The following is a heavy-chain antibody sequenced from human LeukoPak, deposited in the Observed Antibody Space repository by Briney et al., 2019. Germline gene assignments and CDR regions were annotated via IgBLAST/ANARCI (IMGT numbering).Heavy chain of an antibody. D-gene: IGHD1-26*01. CDR3: AGAISKGAGIDS. V-gene: IGHV3-33*03. CDR1: GFTFDKYG. CDR2: IWHDGSRT. Sequence: GGSLRLSCATSGFTFDKYGIHWVRQAPGKGLEWVAVIWHDGSRTHYADSLKGRFTISRDNSKDTAFLQMNSLTVEDTATYYCAGAISKGAGIDSWGQGTLVTVSS. J-gene: IGHJ4*02.